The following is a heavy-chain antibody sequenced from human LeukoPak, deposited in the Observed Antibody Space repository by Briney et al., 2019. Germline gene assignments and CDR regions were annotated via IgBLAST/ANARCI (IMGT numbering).Heavy chain of an antibody. CDR2: ISGSGGST. V-gene: IGHV3-23*01. CDR3: AKSPIAARPTTAGY. Sequence: PGGSLRLSCAASGFTFSSYAMSWVRQAPGKGVEWVSAISGSGGSTYYADSVKGRFTISRDNSKNTLYLQMNSLRAEDTAVYYCAKSPIAARPTTAGYWGQGTLVTVSS. CDR1: GFTFSSYA. D-gene: IGHD6-6*01. J-gene: IGHJ4*02.